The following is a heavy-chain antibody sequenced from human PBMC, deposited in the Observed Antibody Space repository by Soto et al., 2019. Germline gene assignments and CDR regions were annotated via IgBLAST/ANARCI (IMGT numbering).Heavy chain of an antibody. CDR1: GGTFNSYG. CDR2: IIPIFGTP. V-gene: IGHV1-69*06. J-gene: IGHJ3*01. D-gene: IGHD3-10*01. Sequence: QVHLVQSGAEVKKPGSSVKVSCKVSGGTFNSYGISWVRQAPGQGLEWMGGIIPIFGTPIYARKFQGRVTISADKSTSTAYMEVTSLRSEDAAVYFCARDSEMTRIEFGALGVWGQGTKVTVS. CDR3: ARDSEMTRIEFGALGV.